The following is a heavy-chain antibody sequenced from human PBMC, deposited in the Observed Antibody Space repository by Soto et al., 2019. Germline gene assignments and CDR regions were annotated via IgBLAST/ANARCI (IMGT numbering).Heavy chain of an antibody. J-gene: IGHJ4*02. Sequence: QVQLVESGGGVVQPGTSLRLSCAASGFTFSSYGMHWVRQAPGKGLEWVAVIQDDGSKKYYADSVKGRFTISRDNSKNTLYLQMNSLRAEDTAVYFCARWRRGLYGFYLAYWGQGTLVTVSS. CDR3: ARWRRGLYGFYLAY. D-gene: IGHD3-16*01. CDR1: GFTFSSYG. CDR2: IQDDGSKK. V-gene: IGHV3-33*01.